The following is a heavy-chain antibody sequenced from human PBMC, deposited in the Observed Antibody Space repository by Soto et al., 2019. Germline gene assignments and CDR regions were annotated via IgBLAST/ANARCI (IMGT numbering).Heavy chain of an antibody. Sequence: SVKVSCKASGGTFSSYAISWVRQAPGQGLEWMGGIIPIFGTANYAQKFQGRVTIIADESTSTAYMELSSLRSEDTAVYYCARETMVRGVIIDVGMDVWGQGTTVTVSS. CDR2: IIPIFGTA. CDR1: GGTFSSYA. CDR3: ARETMVRGVIIDVGMDV. D-gene: IGHD3-10*01. V-gene: IGHV1-69*13. J-gene: IGHJ6*02.